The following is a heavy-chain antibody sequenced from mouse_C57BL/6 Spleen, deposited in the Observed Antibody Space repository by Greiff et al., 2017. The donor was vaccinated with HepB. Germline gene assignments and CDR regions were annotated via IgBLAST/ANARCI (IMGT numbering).Heavy chain of an antibody. CDR2: INPSTGGT. Sequence: LVESGPELVKPGASVKISCKASGYSFTGYYMNWVKQSPEKSLEWIGEINPSTGGTTYNKKFKAKATLTVDKSPSTAYMQLKSLTSEDSAVYYCAIGGPTTVGWYFDVWGTGTTVTVSS. CDR1: GYSFTGYY. D-gene: IGHD1-1*01. J-gene: IGHJ1*03. CDR3: AIGGPTTVGWYFDV. V-gene: IGHV1-42*01.